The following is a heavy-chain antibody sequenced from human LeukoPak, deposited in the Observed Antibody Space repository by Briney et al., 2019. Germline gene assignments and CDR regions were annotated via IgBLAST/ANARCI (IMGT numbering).Heavy chain of an antibody. V-gene: IGHV3-23*01. CDR3: AKDSREYSGYDLGGY. J-gene: IGHJ4*02. CDR2: ISGSGGST. CDR1: GFTFSSYA. D-gene: IGHD5-12*01. Sequence: PGGSLRLSCAASGFTFSSYAMSWVRPAPRKGLEWVSAISGSGGSTYYAASVKGRFTISRDNSKNTLYLQMNSLRAEDTAVYYCAKDSREYSGYDLGGYWGQGTLVTVSS.